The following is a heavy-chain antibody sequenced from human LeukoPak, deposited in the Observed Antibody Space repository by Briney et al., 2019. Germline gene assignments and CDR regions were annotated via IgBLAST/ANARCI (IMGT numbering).Heavy chain of an antibody. V-gene: IGHV1-2*02. D-gene: IGHD3-22*01. CDR3: ASLYYYDSSAYRY. Sequence: ASVKVSCKASGYTFTGYYMHWVRQAPGQGLEWMGWINPNSGGTNYAQKFQGRVTMTRDTSISTAYMELSRLRSDDTAVYYCASLYYYDSSAYRYWGQGTLVTVSS. CDR2: INPNSGGT. CDR1: GYTFTGYY. J-gene: IGHJ4*02.